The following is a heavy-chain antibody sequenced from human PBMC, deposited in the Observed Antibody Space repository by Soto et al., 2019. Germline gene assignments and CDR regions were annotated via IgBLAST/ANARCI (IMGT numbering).Heavy chain of an antibody. J-gene: IGHJ6*02. D-gene: IGHD2-2*01. V-gene: IGHV1-69*02. CDR3: AAPAATLGMTDGRDV. CDR1: GGTFSSYT. Sequence: QVQLVQSGAEVKKPGSSVKVSCKASGGTFSSYTISWVRQAPGQGLEWMGRIIPILGIANYAQKFQGRVTITADRHANTASRELSSLRSEDTAVYYCAAPAATLGMTDGRDVWGQGTTVTVSS. CDR2: IIPILGIA.